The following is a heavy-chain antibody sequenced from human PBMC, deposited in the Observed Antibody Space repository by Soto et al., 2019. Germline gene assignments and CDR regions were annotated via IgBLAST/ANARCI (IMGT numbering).Heavy chain of an antibody. D-gene: IGHD6-13*01. Sequence: QVQLVQSGAEVKTPGSSVKVSCEASGGTFNSYSINWVRQAPGQGLEWMGRIIPMFGTTDYAQRFQGRVTFTADESTNTASMEVTNLTSEDTAVYYCARAAVLTFTRFYDVDVWGQRTTVTVSS. CDR2: IIPMFGTT. V-gene: IGHV1-69*18. CDR3: ARAAVLTFTRFYDVDV. J-gene: IGHJ6*02. CDR1: GGTFNSYS.